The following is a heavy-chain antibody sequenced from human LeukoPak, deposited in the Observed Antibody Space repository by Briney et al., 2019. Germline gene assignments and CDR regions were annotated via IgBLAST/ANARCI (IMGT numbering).Heavy chain of an antibody. J-gene: IGHJ6*03. D-gene: IGHD1-14*01. Sequence: GGSLRLSCAASGFTFSDYYMSWIRQAPGKGLEWVSYISSSGSTIYYADSVKGRFTISRDNAKNSLYLQMNSLRAEDTAVYYCATQSGKPTQNYYMDVWGKGTTVTVSS. CDR2: ISSSGSTI. CDR3: ATQSGKPTQNYYMDV. CDR1: GFTFSDYY. V-gene: IGHV3-11*04.